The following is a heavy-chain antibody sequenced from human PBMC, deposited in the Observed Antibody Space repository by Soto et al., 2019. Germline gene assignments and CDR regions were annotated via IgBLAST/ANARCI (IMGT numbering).Heavy chain of an antibody. D-gene: IGHD5-12*01. J-gene: IGHJ3*02. V-gene: IGHV4-59*08. Sequence: PSETLSLTCTVSGGSISSYYWSWIRQPPGKGLEWIGYIYYSGSTNYNPSLKSRVTISVYTSKNQFSLKLSSVTAADTAVYYCARHAEDIVATDFFNIGGQGTMVTVS. CDR2: IYYSGST. CDR3: ARHAEDIVATDFFNI. CDR1: GGSISSYY.